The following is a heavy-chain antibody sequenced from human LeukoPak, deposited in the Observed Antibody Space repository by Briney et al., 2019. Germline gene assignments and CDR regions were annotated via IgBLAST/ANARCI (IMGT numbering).Heavy chain of an antibody. J-gene: IGHJ5*02. CDR3: ANFGERYYDILTGGWFDP. V-gene: IGHV3-23*01. CDR1: GFTFSSYA. CDR2: ISGSGGST. Sequence: QPGGSLRLSCAASGFTFSSYAMSWVRQAPGKGLEWVSAISGSGGSTYYADSVKGRFTISRDNSKNTLYLQMDSLRAEDTAVYYCANFGERYYDILTGGWFDPWGQGTLVTVSS. D-gene: IGHD3-9*01.